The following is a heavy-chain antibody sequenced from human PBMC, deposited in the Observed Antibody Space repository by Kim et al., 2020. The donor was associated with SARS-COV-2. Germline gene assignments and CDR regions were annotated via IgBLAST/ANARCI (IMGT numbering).Heavy chain of an antibody. Sequence: GGSLRLSCAASGFTFSSYAMHWVRQAPGKGLEWVAVISYDGSNKYYADSVKGRFTISRDNSKNTLYLQMNSLRAEDTAVYYCAREGPETVMITFGGVIANDAFDIWGQGTMVTVSS. CDR1: GFTFSSYA. CDR3: AREGPETVMITFGGVIANDAFDI. J-gene: IGHJ3*02. CDR2: ISYDGSNK. D-gene: IGHD3-16*02. V-gene: IGHV3-30*04.